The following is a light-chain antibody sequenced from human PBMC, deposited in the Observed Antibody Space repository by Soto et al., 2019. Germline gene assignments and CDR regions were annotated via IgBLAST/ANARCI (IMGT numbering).Light chain of an antibody. CDR1: SSDFSTYNC. CDR3: SLYTPDSTYV. Sequence: QSALTQPPSVSGSPGQSVTISCAGTSSDFSTYNCVSWYQRPPGTGPKLIIYEVNNRPSGVPDRFSGSKSGNTASLTISGLQAEDDSEYYCSLYTPDSTYVFGTGTKVTVL. CDR2: EVN. J-gene: IGLJ1*01. V-gene: IGLV2-18*01.